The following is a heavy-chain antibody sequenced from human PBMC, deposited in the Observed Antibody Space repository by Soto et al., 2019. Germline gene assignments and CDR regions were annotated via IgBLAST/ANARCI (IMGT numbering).Heavy chain of an antibody. CDR2: IYYSGST. D-gene: IGHD3-9*01. CDR1: GGSISSYY. CDR3: ARDLLRYFDWLQPGPPRVDYYMDV. V-gene: IGHV4-59*01. J-gene: IGHJ6*03. Sequence: KQSQTLSLTCTVSGGSISSYYWSWIRQPPGKGLEWIGYIYYSGSTNYNPSLKSRVTISVDTSKTQFSLKLSSVTAADTAVYYCARDLLRYFDWLQPGPPRVDYYMDVWGKGTTVTVSS.